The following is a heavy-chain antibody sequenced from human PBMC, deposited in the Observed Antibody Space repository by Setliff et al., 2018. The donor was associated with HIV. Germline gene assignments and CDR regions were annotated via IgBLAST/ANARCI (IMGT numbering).Heavy chain of an antibody. V-gene: IGHV3-13*01. CDR3: ARDLSYDYDRSSDTFDY. D-gene: IGHD3-22*01. CDR2: IGTGGDT. Sequence: PGGSLRLSCATSGFTFSDYDFHWVRQAAGKGLEWVSAIGTGGDTYYVDSVKGRFTISRDNAKNTLYLQMNSLRAEDTAVYYCARDLSYDYDRSSDTFDYWGQGTLVTVSS. CDR1: GFTFSDYD. J-gene: IGHJ4*02.